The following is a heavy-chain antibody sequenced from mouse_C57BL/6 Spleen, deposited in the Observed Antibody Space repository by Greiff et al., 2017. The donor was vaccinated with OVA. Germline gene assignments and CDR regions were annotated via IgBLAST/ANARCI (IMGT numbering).Heavy chain of an antibody. Sequence: QVQLQQSGAELARPGASVKMSCKASGYTFTSYTMHWVKQRPGQGLEWIGYINPSSGYTKYNQKFKDKTTLTADKSSSTAYMQLSSLTSEDSSVYYCARDDGSSCYYAMDYWGQGTSVTVSS. D-gene: IGHD1-1*01. CDR3: ARDDGSSCYYAMDY. V-gene: IGHV1-4*01. CDR1: GYTFTSYT. CDR2: INPSSGYT. J-gene: IGHJ4*01.